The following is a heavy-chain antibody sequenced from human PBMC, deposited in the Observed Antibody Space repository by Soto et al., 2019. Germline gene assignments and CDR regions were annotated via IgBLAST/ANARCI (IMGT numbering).Heavy chain of an antibody. J-gene: IGHJ6*03. Sequence: QDQLVQSGGEVKKPGASVKVSCKASGYSFTNYGITWVRQAPGQGFEWMGWISAYNGNTNYAQKFQGRVTLTTDASTRTAYLELRSLRSDDTAVYYCARDRGVAPPVAGNTHYYYYMDVWGKGTTVTVSS. CDR1: GYSFTNYG. CDR3: ARDRGVAPPVAGNTHYYYYMDV. CDR2: ISAYNGNT. D-gene: IGHD6-19*01. V-gene: IGHV1-18*01.